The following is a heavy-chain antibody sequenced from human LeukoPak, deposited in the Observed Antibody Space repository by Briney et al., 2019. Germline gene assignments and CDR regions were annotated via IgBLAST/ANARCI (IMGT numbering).Heavy chain of an antibody. Sequence: SVKVSCKAAGGTFRTFAISWVRQGPGQGLEWMGGIIPIFGIPDSAQKFQGRLTITADESTTTAYMELSSLRSDDTAIYYCGLSGNYYYYYMDVWGKGTTVTISS. CDR1: GGTFRTFA. D-gene: IGHD6-25*01. CDR2: IIPIFGIP. CDR3: GLSGNYYYYYMDV. V-gene: IGHV1-69*13. J-gene: IGHJ6*03.